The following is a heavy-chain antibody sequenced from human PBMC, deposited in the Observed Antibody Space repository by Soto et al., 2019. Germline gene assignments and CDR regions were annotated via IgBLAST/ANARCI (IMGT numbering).Heavy chain of an antibody. CDR1: GFTFSNYG. CDR3: ARDDEYSGNGMDV. J-gene: IGHJ6*02. V-gene: IGHV3-33*01. D-gene: IGHD3-10*01. CDR2: ILNDGSNR. Sequence: QVQLVESGGGVVQPGRSLRLSCAASGFTFSNYGMHWVRQAPGKGLEWVAVILNDGSNRYQADSVKDRFTISRDNSKNTLHLQMNSLRAEDTAVYYCARDDEYSGNGMDVWGQGTTVTVS.